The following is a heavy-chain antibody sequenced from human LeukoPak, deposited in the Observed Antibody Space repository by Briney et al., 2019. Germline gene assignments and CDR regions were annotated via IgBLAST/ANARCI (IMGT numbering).Heavy chain of an antibody. CDR1: GFTFSSYW. CDR2: IKTDGSEK. Sequence: GGSLRLSCEASGFTFSSYWMSWVRQAPGKGLEWVANIKTDGSEKYYVDSVKGRFTISRDNAKNSLYLQMNSLRAEDTAVYYCARDYTGYFPWGQGTLVIVPS. V-gene: IGHV3-7*03. CDR3: ARDYTGYFP. D-gene: IGHD3-9*01. J-gene: IGHJ5*02.